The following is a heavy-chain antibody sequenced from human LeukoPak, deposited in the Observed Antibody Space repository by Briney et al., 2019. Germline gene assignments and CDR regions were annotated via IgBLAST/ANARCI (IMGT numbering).Heavy chain of an antibody. CDR3: ARGKGHCSSTSCSLYFDY. CDR1: GGSFSGYY. Sequence: SETLSLTCAVYGGSFSGYYWSWIRQPPGKGLEWIGEINHSGSTNYNPSLKSRVTISVDTSKNQFSLKLSSVTAADTAVHYCARGKGHCSSTSCSLYFDYWGQGTLVTVSS. V-gene: IGHV4-34*01. J-gene: IGHJ4*02. CDR2: INHSGST. D-gene: IGHD2-2*01.